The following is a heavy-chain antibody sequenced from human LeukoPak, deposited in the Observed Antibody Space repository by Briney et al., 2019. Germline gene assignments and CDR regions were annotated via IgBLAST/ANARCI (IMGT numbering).Heavy chain of an antibody. CDR3: AKDGFVSSGYCFDY. CDR2: ISGSGGST. D-gene: IGHD3-22*01. Sequence: GGSLRLSCAASGFTFSSYAMSWVRQAPGKGLEWVSAISGSGGSTYYADSVKGRFTISRDNSKNTLHLQMNSLRAEDTAVYYCAKDGFVSSGYCFDYWGQGTLVSVSS. J-gene: IGHJ4*02. CDR1: GFTFSSYA. V-gene: IGHV3-23*01.